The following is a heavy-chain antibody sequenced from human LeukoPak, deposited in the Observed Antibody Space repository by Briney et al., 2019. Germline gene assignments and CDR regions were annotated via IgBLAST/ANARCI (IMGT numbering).Heavy chain of an antibody. CDR3: ARDLLRYFDWSGGGWFDP. CDR1: GGTFSSYA. J-gene: IGHJ5*02. D-gene: IGHD3-9*01. V-gene: IGHV1-69*04. CDR2: IIPIFGMA. Sequence: ASVKVSCKASGGTFSSYAISWVRQAPGQGLEWMGRIIPIFGMANYAQKFQGRVTITADKSTSTAYMELSSLRSEDTAVYYCARDLLRYFDWSGGGWFDPWGQGTLVTVSS.